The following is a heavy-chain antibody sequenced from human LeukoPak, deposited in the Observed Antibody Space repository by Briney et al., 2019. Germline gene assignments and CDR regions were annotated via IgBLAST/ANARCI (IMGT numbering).Heavy chain of an antibody. CDR1: GVSVSSGSYY. CDR2: IYYSGST. Sequence: SETLSLTCTVSGVSVSSGSYYWGWIRQPPGKGLEWIGYIYYSGSTNYNPSLKSRVTISVDTSKNQFSLKLSSVTAADTAVYYCARTIAARAPFDYWGQGTLVTVSS. J-gene: IGHJ4*02. CDR3: ARTIAARAPFDY. D-gene: IGHD6-6*01. V-gene: IGHV4-61*01.